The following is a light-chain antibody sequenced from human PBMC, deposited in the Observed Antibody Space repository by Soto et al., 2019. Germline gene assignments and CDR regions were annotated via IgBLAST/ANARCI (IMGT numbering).Light chain of an antibody. CDR1: QSVSSSH. Sequence: EIVLTQSPATLSLSPGERATLSCRASQSVSSSHLAWYQQKPGQAPRLLISGASSRATGIPDRFTGSGSGTDFTLTISRLEPEDFAVYYCQQYGSSPRTFGQGTKVDTK. J-gene: IGKJ1*01. V-gene: IGKV3-20*01. CDR3: QQYGSSPRT. CDR2: GAS.